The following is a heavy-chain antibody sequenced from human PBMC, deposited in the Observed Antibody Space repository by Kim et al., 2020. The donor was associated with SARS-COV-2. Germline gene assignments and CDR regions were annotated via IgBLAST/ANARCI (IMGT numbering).Heavy chain of an antibody. J-gene: IGHJ4*02. CDR3: ARVSDWGKYRYYFDY. CDR1: GYTFTSYG. V-gene: IGHV1-18*01. CDR2: ISAYNGNT. Sequence: ASVKVSCKASGYTFTSYGISWVRQAPGQGLEWMGWISAYNGNTNYAQKLQGRVTMTTDTSTSTAYMELRSLRSDDTAVYYCARVSDWGKYRYYFDYWGQGTLVTVSS. D-gene: IGHD3-16*01.